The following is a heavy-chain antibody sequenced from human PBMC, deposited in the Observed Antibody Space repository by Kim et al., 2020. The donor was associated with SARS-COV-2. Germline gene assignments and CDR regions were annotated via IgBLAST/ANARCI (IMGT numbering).Heavy chain of an antibody. CDR1: GFTFSSYS. CDR3: ARDPPRLLWFGELPPAYYYGMDV. CDR2: ISSSSSYI. V-gene: IGHV3-21*01. J-gene: IGHJ6*02. Sequence: GGSLRLSCAASGFTFSSYSMNWVRQAPGKGLEWVSSISSSSSYIYYADSVKGRFTISRDNAKNSLYLQMNSLRAEDTAVYYCARDPPRLLWFGELPPAYYYGMDVCGQGTTFTVSS. D-gene: IGHD3-10*01.